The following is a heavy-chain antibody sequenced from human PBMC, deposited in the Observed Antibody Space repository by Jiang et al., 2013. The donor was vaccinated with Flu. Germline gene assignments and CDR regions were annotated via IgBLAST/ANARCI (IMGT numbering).Heavy chain of an antibody. J-gene: IGHJ4*02. Sequence: VRLSCAASGFTFSSYAMSWVRQAPGKGLEWVSAISGSGGSTYYADSVKGRFTISRDNSKNTLYLQMNSLRAEDTAVYYCAKVSSSWLYYFDYWGQGTLVTVSS. V-gene: IGHV3-23*01. CDR1: GFTFSSYA. CDR2: ISGSGGST. CDR3: AKVSSSWLYYFDY. D-gene: IGHD6-13*01.